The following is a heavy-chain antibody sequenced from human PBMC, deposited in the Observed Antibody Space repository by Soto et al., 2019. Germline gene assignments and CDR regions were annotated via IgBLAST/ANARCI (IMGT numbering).Heavy chain of an antibody. Sequence: QVQLVQSGAEVKKPGASVKVSCKASGYTFTRYDINWVRQATGQGLEWMGWMNPNSGNTGYAQKFQGRVTMTRNTSLITAYMELSSLRSEGTAVYYCASLHRYDYVDYDWFDPWGQGTLVTVSS. CDR2: MNPNSGNT. V-gene: IGHV1-8*01. CDR3: ASLHRYDYVDYDWFDP. D-gene: IGHD4-17*01. J-gene: IGHJ5*02. CDR1: GYTFTRYD.